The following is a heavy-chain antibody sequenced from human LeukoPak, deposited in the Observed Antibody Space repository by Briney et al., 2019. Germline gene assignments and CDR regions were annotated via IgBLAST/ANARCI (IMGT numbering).Heavy chain of an antibody. J-gene: IGHJ5*02. Sequence: SETLSLTCTVSGGSISSGSYYWSWIRQPAGKGLEWIGRIYTSGSTNYNPSLKSRVTISVDTSKNQFSLKLSSVTAADTAVYYCAREIPEGWFDPWGQGTLVTVSS. CDR2: IYTSGST. CDR1: GGSISSGSYY. CDR3: AREIPEGWFDP. V-gene: IGHV4-61*02.